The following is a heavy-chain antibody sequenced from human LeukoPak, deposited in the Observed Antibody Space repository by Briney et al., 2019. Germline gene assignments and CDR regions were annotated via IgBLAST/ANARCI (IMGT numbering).Heavy chain of an antibody. CDR3: ARVHSSYYYGSGSYHFDY. CDR2: IYYSGST. Sequence: SETLSLTCTVSGGSISSYYWSWIRQPPGKGLEWIGYIYYSGSTNYNPSLKSRVTMSVDTSKNQFSLKLSSVTAADTAVYYCARVHSSYYYGSGSYHFDYWGQGTLVTVSS. D-gene: IGHD3-10*01. CDR1: GGSISSYY. J-gene: IGHJ4*02. V-gene: IGHV4-59*12.